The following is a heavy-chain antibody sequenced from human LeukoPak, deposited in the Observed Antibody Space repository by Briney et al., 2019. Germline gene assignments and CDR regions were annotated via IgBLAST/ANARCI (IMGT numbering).Heavy chain of an antibody. CDR3: AGQYQLLFKESNWFDP. CDR2: IYYSGST. Sequence: SETLSLTCTVSGGSISSGDYYWRWIRQPPGKGLEWIGYIYYSGSTYYNPSLKSRVTISVDTSKNQFSLKLSSVTAADTAVYYCAGQYQLLFKESNWFDPWGQGTLVTVSS. D-gene: IGHD2-2*01. CDR1: GGSISSGDYY. J-gene: IGHJ5*02. V-gene: IGHV4-30-4*08.